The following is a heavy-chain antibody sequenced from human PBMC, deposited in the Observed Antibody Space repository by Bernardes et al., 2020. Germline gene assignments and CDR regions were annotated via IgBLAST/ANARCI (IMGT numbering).Heavy chain of an antibody. D-gene: IGHD1-26*01. V-gene: IGHV3-30-3*01. CDR2: ITYDGSDK. CDR3: ARDFFSSVGSAHPPNFDY. CDR1: GFTFSSYA. J-gene: IGHJ4*02. Sequence: GGSLRLSCAGSGFTFSSYAMHWVRQAPGKGLEWVAIITYDGSDKYYADSVRGRLTISRDNSQNILYLQMDSLRAEDTAVYYCARDFFSSVGSAHPPNFDYWGQGTLVTVSS.